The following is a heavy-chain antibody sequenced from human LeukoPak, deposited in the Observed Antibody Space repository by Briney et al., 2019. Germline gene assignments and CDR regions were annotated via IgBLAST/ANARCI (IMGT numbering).Heavy chain of an antibody. D-gene: IGHD3-10*01. CDR3: ARDFLWGSGSR. CDR2: ISTDGSST. CDR1: GFTFSSYW. Sequence: GGSLRLSCAASGFTFSSYWMHWVRHAPGKGLVWVSRISTDGSSTSYADFVKGRFTVSRDNAMNTLFLQMNSLRAEDTAVYYCARDFLWGSGSRWGQGTLVTVSS. V-gene: IGHV3-74*01. J-gene: IGHJ4*02.